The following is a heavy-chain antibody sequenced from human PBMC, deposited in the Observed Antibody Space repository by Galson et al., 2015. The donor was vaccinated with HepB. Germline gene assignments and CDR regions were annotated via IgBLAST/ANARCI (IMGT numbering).Heavy chain of an antibody. J-gene: IGHJ4*02. CDR2: IGSKANSYAT. Sequence: SLRLSCAASGFTFSGSAMHWVRQASGKGLEWVGRIGSKANSYATAYAASVKGRFTISRDDSKNTAYLQMNSLKTEDTAVYYCTRPGSGIVGATRVSDYWGQGTLVTVSS. V-gene: IGHV3-73*01. CDR1: GFTFSGSA. CDR3: TRPGSGIVGATRVSDY. D-gene: IGHD1-26*01.